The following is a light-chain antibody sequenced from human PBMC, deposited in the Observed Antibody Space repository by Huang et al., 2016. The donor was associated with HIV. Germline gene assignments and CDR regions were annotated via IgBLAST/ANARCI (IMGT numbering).Light chain of an antibody. CDR2: RAS. CDR1: QNINTW. CDR3: QQYKTYLYT. Sequence: DIQMTQSPSTLSASVGDRVTITCRASQNINTWLAWYQQRPGKAPNLLIYRASSLQIAVPSSFTGSGSGTEFTLTITSLQPDDLGTYYCQQYKTYLYTFGQGTKLEI. V-gene: IGKV1-5*03. J-gene: IGKJ2*01.